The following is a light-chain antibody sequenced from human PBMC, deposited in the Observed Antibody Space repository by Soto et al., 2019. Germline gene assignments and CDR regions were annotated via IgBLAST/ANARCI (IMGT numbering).Light chain of an antibody. CDR3: QQYDNRPFT. CDR2: GAS. CDR1: QDISNY. J-gene: IGKJ3*01. V-gene: IGKV1-33*01. Sequence: DLPMTQSPSTLSASVGDRVTITCQASQDISNYLNWYQQIPGQAPKLLIYGASNLETGVPSRFSGSASGTDVSFTISSLQPEDIATYYCQQYDNRPFTFGPGTKVDIK.